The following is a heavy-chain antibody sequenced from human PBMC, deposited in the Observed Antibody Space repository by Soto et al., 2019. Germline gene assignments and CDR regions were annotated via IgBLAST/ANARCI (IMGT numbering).Heavy chain of an antibody. CDR2: TSNNGDRT. J-gene: IGHJ4*02. V-gene: IGHV3-23*01. D-gene: IGHD6-19*01. CDR3: ARPPLYSNGGYFDS. CDR1: GFTFTDHA. Sequence: GGSVRLSCAVSGFTFTDHAMTWVRQAPGKGLEWVSTTSNNGDRTFYADSVKGRFTVSTDRTNNTLYLQMNSLRADDTAVYFCARPPLYSNGGYFDSWGQGTLVTVSS.